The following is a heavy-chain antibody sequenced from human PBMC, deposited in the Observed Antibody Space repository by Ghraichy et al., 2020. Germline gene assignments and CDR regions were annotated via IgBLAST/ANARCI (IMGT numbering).Heavy chain of an antibody. CDR2: IKPDGSEA. V-gene: IGHV3-7*01. D-gene: IGHD4-17*01. J-gene: IGHJ4*02. Sequence: GESLNISCAASVFSFSPDWMAWVRQAPGKGPEWIGNIKPDGSEAYYVDPVKGRFTISRDNAKKSLYLQMNSLRVDDTAVYYCVRDISYGASDYWSQGIVVTVSS. CDR3: VRDISYGASDY. CDR1: VFSFSPDW.